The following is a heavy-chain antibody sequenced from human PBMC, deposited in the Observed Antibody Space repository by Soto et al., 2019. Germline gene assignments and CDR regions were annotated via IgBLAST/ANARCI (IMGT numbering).Heavy chain of an antibody. CDR2: IIPIFGTA. V-gene: IGHV1-69*13. CDR3: ARDLLETYYYDSSGPDAFDI. CDR1: GGTFSSYA. D-gene: IGHD3-22*01. J-gene: IGHJ3*02. Sequence: SVKVSCKASGGTFSSYAISWVRQAPGQGLEWMGGIIPIFGTANYAQKFQGRVTITADESTSTAYMELSSLRSEDTAVYYCARDLLETYYYDSSGPDAFDIWGQGTMVTVSS.